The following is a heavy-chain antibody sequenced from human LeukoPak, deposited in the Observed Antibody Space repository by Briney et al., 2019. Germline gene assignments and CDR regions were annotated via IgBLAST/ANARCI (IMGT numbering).Heavy chain of an antibody. J-gene: IGHJ4*02. CDR3: ARGVLYYFDY. Sequence: GGSLRLSCAASGFTFSTYAMTWVRQAPGKGLEWVSYISSSGSTIYYADSVKGRFTISRDNAKNSLYLQMNSLRAEDTAVYYCARGVLYYFDYWGQGTLVTVSS. D-gene: IGHD2/OR15-2a*01. CDR2: ISSSGSTI. V-gene: IGHV3-48*04. CDR1: GFTFSTYA.